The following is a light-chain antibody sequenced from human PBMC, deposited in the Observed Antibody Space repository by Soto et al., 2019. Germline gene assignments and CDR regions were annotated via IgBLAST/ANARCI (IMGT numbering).Light chain of an antibody. CDR1: QGVTSNY. CDR2: GAS. V-gene: IGKV3-20*01. J-gene: IGKJ5*01. CDR3: QQYGSSSPTT. Sequence: EIVLTQSPGTLSLSPRERATLSCRASQGVTSNYLAWYQQRPGQAPRLLIYGASNRATGIPDRFSGGGSGTDFTLTISRLEPEDFGMYYCQQYGSSSPTTFGQGTRLEIE.